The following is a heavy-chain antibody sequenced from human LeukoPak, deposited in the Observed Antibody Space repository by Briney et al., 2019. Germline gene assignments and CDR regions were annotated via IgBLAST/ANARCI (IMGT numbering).Heavy chain of an antibody. J-gene: IGHJ4*02. CDR3: ARGGDYPVVFDY. V-gene: IGHV4-59*01. D-gene: IGHD4-17*01. CDR1: GFTFSDYY. Sequence: PGGSLRLSCAASGFTFSDYYWSWIRQPPGKGLEWIGYIYYSGSTNYNPSLKSRVTISVDTSKNQFSLKLSSVTAADTAVYYCARGGDYPVVFDYWGQGTLVTVSS. CDR2: IYYSGST.